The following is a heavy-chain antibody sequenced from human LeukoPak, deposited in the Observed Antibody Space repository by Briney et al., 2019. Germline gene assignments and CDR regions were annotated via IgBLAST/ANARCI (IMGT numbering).Heavy chain of an antibody. CDR1: GFTFSRYS. J-gene: IGHJ5*02. CDR2: ISSSGSTI. D-gene: IGHD3-9*01. Sequence: GGSLRLSCAASGFTFSRYSMNWVRQAPGKGLEWVSYISSSGSTIYYAASVKGRFTISRDNAKNSLYLQMNSLRAEDTAVYYCARDIGADYDILTGYYLGERGWFDPWGQGTLVTVSS. V-gene: IGHV3-48*04. CDR3: ARDIGADYDILTGYYLGERGWFDP.